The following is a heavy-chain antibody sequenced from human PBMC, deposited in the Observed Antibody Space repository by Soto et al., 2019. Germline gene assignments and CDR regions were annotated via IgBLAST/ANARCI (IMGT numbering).Heavy chain of an antibody. J-gene: IGHJ5*02. V-gene: IGHV1-8*01. CDR2: MRANSGDT. CDR1: GDIFTNFD. D-gene: IGHD3-3*02. Sequence: QVRLVQPGAEVRKPGASVKVSCKASGDIFTNFDFNWVRQATGQGLEWIGWMRANSGDTGHDQKFQGRVRMTRDTSMSTAYMELSSLRAEDTAVYYCARYIFGQGFKAWGQGTLVFVSS. CDR3: ARYIFGQGFKA.